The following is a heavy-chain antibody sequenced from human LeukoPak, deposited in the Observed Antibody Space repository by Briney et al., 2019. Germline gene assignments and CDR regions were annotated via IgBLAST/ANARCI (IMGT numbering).Heavy chain of an antibody. CDR2: IYYSGST. V-gene: IGHV4-39*07. CDR1: GGSISSSSYY. CDR3: ARDREYGGYDSSGYYHP. J-gene: IGHJ5*02. Sequence: SETLSLTCIVSGGSISSSSYYWGWIRQPPGKGLEWIGSIYYSGSTYYNPSLKSRVTISVDTSKNQFSLKLSSVTAADTAVYYCARDREYGGYDSSGYYHPWGQGTLVTVSS. D-gene: IGHD3-22*01.